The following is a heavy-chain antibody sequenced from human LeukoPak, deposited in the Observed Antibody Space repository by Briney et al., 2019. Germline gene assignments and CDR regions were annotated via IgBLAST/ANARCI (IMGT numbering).Heavy chain of an antibody. CDR3: ARDQGCSGGTCYGSDY. V-gene: IGHV4-30-2*01. D-gene: IGHD2-15*01. Sequence: SQTLSLTCTVSGDSIFSGPYYWSWFRQPPGEGLEWIANIHHSGYACYNPSLKSRVTILIDRSKNQFSLKLSSVTAADTAMYFCARDQGCSGGTCYGSDYWGQGTLVTVSS. CDR2: IHHSGYA. CDR1: GDSIFSGPYY. J-gene: IGHJ4*02.